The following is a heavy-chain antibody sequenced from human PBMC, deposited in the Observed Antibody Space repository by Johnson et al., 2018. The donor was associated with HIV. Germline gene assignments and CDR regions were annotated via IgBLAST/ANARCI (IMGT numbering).Heavy chain of an antibody. CDR2: INWNGGST. CDR3: ARVGYSNYGGGAFDI. J-gene: IGHJ3*02. D-gene: IGHD4-11*01. V-gene: IGHV3-20*04. CDR1: GFTFDDHG. Sequence: MLLVESGGGVVRRGGSLRLSCATSGFTFDDHGMSWVRQGPGKGLEWVSGINWNGGSTGYADSVKGRFTISRDNAKNSLYLQMNSLRAEDTALYYCARVGYSNYGGGAFDIWGQGTMVTVSS.